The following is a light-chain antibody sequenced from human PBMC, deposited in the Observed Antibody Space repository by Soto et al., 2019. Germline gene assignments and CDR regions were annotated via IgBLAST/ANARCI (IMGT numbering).Light chain of an antibody. J-gene: IGKJ2*01. CDR2: AAS. V-gene: IGKV1-39*01. Sequence: DIQMTKSPSALSGSVGDRVTITCRGSQSISSYLNWYQQKPGKAPKLLIYAASSLQSGVPSRFSGSGSGTDFTLTISSLQPEDFATYYCQQSYSNQYTFSQGTKVDIQ. CDR3: QQSYSNQYT. CDR1: QSISSY.